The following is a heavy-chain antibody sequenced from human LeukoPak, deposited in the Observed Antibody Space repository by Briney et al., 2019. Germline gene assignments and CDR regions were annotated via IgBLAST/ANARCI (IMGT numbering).Heavy chain of an antibody. D-gene: IGHD3-22*01. J-gene: IGHJ5*02. CDR2: VYHSGST. V-gene: IGHV4-38-2*01. CDR3: ARHGNYYDTSQSDP. Sequence: SETLSLTCAVSGYSISSGYFWGWIRQPPGKVLGWIGSVYHSGSTYYNPSLKSRVTISVDTSKNQFSLKLSSVTAADTAVYYCARHGNYYDTSQSDPWGQGTLVTVSS. CDR1: GYSISSGYF.